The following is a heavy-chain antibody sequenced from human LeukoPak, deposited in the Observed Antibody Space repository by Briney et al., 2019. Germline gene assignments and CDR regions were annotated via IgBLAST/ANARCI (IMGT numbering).Heavy chain of an antibody. J-gene: IGHJ4*02. CDR1: GFTFSSYA. V-gene: IGHV3-30-3*01. Sequence: GGSLRLSCAASGFTFSSYAMHWVRQAPGKGLEWVAVISYDGSNKYYADSVKGRFTISRDNSKNTLYLQMNSLRAEDTAVYYCARAHEGFLEYCSGGSCYYFDYWGQGTLVTVSS. CDR3: ARAHEGFLEYCSGGSCYYFDY. D-gene: IGHD2-15*01. CDR2: ISYDGSNK.